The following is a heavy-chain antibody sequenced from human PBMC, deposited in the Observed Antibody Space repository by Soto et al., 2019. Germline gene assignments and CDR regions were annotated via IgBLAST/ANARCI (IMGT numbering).Heavy chain of an antibody. CDR1: GFTFSNYA. CDR2: INDAGGNT. Sequence: GGSLRLSCVASGFTFSNYAMSWVRQPPGKGLEWVSAINDAGGNTYYADSVKGRFTISRDNSKNTLFLQMSSLRVEDTAIYYCGKKYFDDTRGYYYDYWGQG. J-gene: IGHJ4*02. V-gene: IGHV3-23*01. D-gene: IGHD3-22*01. CDR3: GKKYFDDTRGYYYDY.